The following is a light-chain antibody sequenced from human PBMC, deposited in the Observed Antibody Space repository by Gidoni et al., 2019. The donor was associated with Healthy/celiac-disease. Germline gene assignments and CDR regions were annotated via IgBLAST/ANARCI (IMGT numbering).Light chain of an antibody. V-gene: IGKV1-5*01. CDR2: DAS. CDR3: QQYNSYHLT. Sequence: DIQMTQSPSTLSASVGDRVTITCRASQSISSWLAWYQQKPGKAPKLLIYDASSLESGVPSRFSGSGSGTEFTLTISSLQPDEFATYYCQQYNSYHLTFGGGTKVEIK. CDR1: QSISSW. J-gene: IGKJ4*01.